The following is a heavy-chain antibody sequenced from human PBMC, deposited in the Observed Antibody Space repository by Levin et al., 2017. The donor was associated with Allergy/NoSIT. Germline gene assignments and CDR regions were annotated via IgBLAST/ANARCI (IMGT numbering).Heavy chain of an antibody. CDR1: GFTFSSYG. CDR3: AKDLDGGNSGGIDY. CDR2: ISYDGSNK. J-gene: IGHJ4*02. V-gene: IGHV3-30*18. Sequence: GESLKISCAASGFTFSSYGMHWVRQAPGKGLEWVAVISYDGSNKYYADSVKGRFTISRDNSKNTLYLQMNSLRAEDTAVYYCAKDLDGGNSGGIDYWGQGTLVTVSS. D-gene: IGHD4-23*01.